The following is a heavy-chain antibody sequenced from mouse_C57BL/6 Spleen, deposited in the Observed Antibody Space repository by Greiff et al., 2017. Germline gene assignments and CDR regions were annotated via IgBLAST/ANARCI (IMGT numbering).Heavy chain of an antibody. Sequence: DVMLVESGGDLVKPGGSLKLSCAASGFTFSSYGMSWVRQTPDKRLEWVATISSGGSYTYYPDSVKGRFTISRDNAKNTLYLQMSSLKSADTAMYYSARELGGRFAYWGQGTLVTVSA. CDR1: GFTFSSYG. CDR3: ARELGGRFAY. D-gene: IGHD4-1*01. V-gene: IGHV5-6*02. J-gene: IGHJ3*01. CDR2: ISSGGSYT.